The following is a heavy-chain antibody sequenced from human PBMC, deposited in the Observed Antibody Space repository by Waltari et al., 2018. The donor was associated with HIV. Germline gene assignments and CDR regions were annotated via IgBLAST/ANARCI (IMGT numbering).Heavy chain of an antibody. J-gene: IGHJ1*01. CDR3: ASRGGRGRYCSSHTCYMD. CDR1: GFSFSDYY. D-gene: IGHD2-15*01. V-gene: IGHV3-11*01. Sequence: VEVVESGGGLVKPGGSLRLSCLVSGFSFSDYYVSWIRQAPGKGLEWISYVNILENTTFYADSVKDRFALFTDNVKNSVSLQMTDLKVDDTALYYCASRGGRGRYCSSHTCYMDWGRGTLVTVSS. CDR2: VNILENTT.